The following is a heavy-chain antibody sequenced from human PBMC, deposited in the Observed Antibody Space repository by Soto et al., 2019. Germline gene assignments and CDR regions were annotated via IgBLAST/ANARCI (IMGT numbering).Heavy chain of an antibody. CDR2: TYYRSKWFN. CDR1: GDSISSTTVA. J-gene: IGHJ4*02. Sequence: PSQTLSLTCDISGDSISSTTVAWNWIRQSPSRGLEWLGRTYYRSKWFNEYAVSVRSRITINPDTSKNQVSLQLNSVTPEDTAVYYCARGRYYAFNCWGQGTPVTVSS. D-gene: IGHD3-22*01. V-gene: IGHV6-1*01. CDR3: ARGRYYAFNC.